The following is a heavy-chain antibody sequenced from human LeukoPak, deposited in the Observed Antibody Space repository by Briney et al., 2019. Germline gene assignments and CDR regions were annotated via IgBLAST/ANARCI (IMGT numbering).Heavy chain of an antibody. V-gene: IGHV1-69*13. CDR3: ARGAYDDYARY. CDR2: IIPIFGTA. Sequence: GASVKVSCKASGGTFSSYGLSWVRQAPGQGLEWMGGIIPIFGTANYAQNFQGRFTITADESTSTAYMELSSLRSEDTAVYYCARGAYDDYARYWGQGTLVTVSS. J-gene: IGHJ4*02. CDR1: GGTFSSYG. D-gene: IGHD4-17*01.